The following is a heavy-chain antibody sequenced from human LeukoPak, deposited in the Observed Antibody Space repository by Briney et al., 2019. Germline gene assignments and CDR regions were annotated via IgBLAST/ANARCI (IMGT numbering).Heavy chain of an antibody. CDR3: ARDLRPMIADAFDI. CDR1: GGSISSSNW. D-gene: IGHD3-22*01. Sequence: PSGTLSLTCAVSGGSISSSNWWSWVRQPPGKGLEWIGEIYHSGSTNYNPSLKSRVTISVDKSKNQFSLKLSSVTAADTAVYYCARDLRPMIADAFDIWGQGTMVTVSS. V-gene: IGHV4-4*02. CDR2: IYHSGST. J-gene: IGHJ3*02.